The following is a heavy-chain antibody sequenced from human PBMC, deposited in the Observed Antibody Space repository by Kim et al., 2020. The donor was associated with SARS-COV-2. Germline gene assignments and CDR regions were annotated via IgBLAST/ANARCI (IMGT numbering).Heavy chain of an antibody. Sequence: ASVKVSCKASGYTFTGYYMHWVRQAPGQGLEWMGWINPNSGGTNYAQKFQGRVTMTRDTSITTAFMELSRLRSDDTAVYYCAREHRYCSSSSCYMMKAFDIWGQGTMVTVSS. CDR2: INPNSGGT. D-gene: IGHD2-2*02. CDR3: AREHRYCSSSSCYMMKAFDI. V-gene: IGHV1-2*02. J-gene: IGHJ3*02. CDR1: GYTFTGYY.